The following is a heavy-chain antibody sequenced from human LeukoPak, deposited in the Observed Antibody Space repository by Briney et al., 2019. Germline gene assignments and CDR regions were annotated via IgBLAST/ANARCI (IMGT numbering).Heavy chain of an antibody. V-gene: IGHV1-18*01. CDR3: ARGDYGDYGRLFDY. CDR2: ISAYNGNT. J-gene: IGHJ4*02. D-gene: IGHD4-17*01. CDR1: GYTFTSYG. Sequence: ASVKVSCKSSGYTFTSYGISWVRPAPGQGLEWMGWISAYNGNTNYAQKLQGRVTMTTNTSTSTAYMELRSLRSDDTAVYYCARGDYGDYGRLFDYWGQGTLVTVSS.